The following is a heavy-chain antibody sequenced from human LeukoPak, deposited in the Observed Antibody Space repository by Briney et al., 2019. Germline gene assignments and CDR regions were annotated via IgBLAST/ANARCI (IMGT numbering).Heavy chain of an antibody. CDR2: IYYSGST. Sequence: PSETLSLTCTVSGGSISSSSYYWGWIRQPPGKGLEWIGSIYYSGSTYYNPSLKSRVTISVDTSKNQFSLKLSSVTAADTAVYYCARGPTRGYYDSSGYYNYFDYWGQGTLVTVSS. CDR3: ARGPTRGYYDSSGYYNYFDY. CDR1: GGSISSSSYY. V-gene: IGHV4-39*01. J-gene: IGHJ4*02. D-gene: IGHD3-22*01.